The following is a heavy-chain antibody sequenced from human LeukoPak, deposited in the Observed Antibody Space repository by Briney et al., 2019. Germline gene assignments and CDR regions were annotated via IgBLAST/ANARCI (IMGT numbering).Heavy chain of an antibody. J-gene: IGHJ6*03. CDR2: INHSGST. D-gene: IGHD5-18*01. CDR1: GGSFSGYY. V-gene: IGHV4-34*01. CDR3: ARLGYSYGPDYYYYYYMDV. Sequence: SETLSLTRAVYGGSFSGYYWSWIRQPPGRGLEWIGEINHSGSTNYHPSLKSRVTISVDTSKNQFSLKLSTVTAADTAVYYCARLGYSYGPDYYYYYYMDVWGKGTTVTVSS.